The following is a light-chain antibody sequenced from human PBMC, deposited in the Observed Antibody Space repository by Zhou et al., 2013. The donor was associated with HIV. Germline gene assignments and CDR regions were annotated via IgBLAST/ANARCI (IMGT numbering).Light chain of an antibody. Sequence: DIQMTQSPSYVSASVGDRVTITCRASQSISNSLNWYQQKPGKAPNLLIYAASSLQSGVPSRFSGSGSGTDFTLTISSLQPEDFTTYYCQQSYDTPYTFGQGTKLEIK. V-gene: IGKV1-39*01. CDR1: QSISNS. J-gene: IGKJ2*01. CDR2: AAS. CDR3: QQSYDTPYT.